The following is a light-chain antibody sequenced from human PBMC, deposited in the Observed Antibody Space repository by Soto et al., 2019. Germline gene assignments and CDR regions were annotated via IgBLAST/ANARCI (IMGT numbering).Light chain of an antibody. CDR2: HAS. J-gene: IGKJ2*03. Sequence: DIQMTQSPSSLSASVGDRVTITCQASQDIANYLSWFQHKPGKAPKLLIFHASNLETGVPSRFSGSGSGTHFTFTISSLVPEDIATYYCQQYDNFPYSFGQGTKLEIK. V-gene: IGKV1-33*01. CDR1: QDIANY. CDR3: QQYDNFPYS.